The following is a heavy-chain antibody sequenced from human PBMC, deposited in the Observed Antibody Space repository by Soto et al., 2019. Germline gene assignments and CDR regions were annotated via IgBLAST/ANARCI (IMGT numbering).Heavy chain of an antibody. D-gene: IGHD1-26*01. Sequence: SETLSLTCTVSGGSISSYYWSWIRQPPGKGLEWIGYIYYSGSTNYNPSLKSRVTISVDTSKNQFSLKLGSVTAADTAVYYCARAAGELGVRRVKRKYNWFDPWGQGTLVTVSS. J-gene: IGHJ5*02. CDR1: GGSISSYY. V-gene: IGHV4-59*01. CDR2: IYYSGST. CDR3: ARAAGELGVRRVKRKYNWFDP.